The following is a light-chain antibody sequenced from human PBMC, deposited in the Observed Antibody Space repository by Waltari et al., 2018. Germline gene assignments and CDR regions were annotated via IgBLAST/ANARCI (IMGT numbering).Light chain of an antibody. J-gene: IGKJ3*01. CDR2: DAS. Sequence: EIVLTQSPATLSLSPGERATLPCRASQSISSNLAWYQQKPGQAPRPLIYDASNRATGIPARFSGSGSETDFTLTISSLEPEDFAVYYCQQRSSWALTFGPGTKVDIK. CDR1: QSISSN. CDR3: QQRSSWALT. V-gene: IGKV3-11*01.